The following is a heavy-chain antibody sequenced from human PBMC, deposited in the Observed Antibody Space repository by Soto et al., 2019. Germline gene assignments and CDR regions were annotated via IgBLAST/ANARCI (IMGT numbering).Heavy chain of an antibody. CDR3: ARAPHDYSFGYYYYGMDV. J-gene: IGHJ6*02. V-gene: IGHV1-69*13. CDR1: GGTFSSYA. CDR2: IIPIFGTA. D-gene: IGHD4-4*01. Sequence: SVKVSGKASGGTFSSYAISWVRQAPGQGLEWMGGIIPIFGTANYAQKFQGRVTITADESTSTAYMELSSLRSEDTAVYYCARAPHDYSFGYYYYGMDVWGQGTTVTVYS.